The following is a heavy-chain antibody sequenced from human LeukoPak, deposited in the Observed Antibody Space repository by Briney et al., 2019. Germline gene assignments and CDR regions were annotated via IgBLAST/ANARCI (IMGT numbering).Heavy chain of an antibody. V-gene: IGHV1-18*01. Sequence: ASVKVSCKTSGYPFTKWEINWVRQAAGQGLEWLGWVHPDNGNTYYAQKLQGRVTMTTDTSTSTAYMELRSLRSDDTAVYYCASSITMVRGVVPFPYYYGMDVWGQGTTVTVSS. CDR1: GYPFTKWE. D-gene: IGHD3-10*01. J-gene: IGHJ6*02. CDR3: ASSITMVRGVVPFPYYYGMDV. CDR2: VHPDNGNT.